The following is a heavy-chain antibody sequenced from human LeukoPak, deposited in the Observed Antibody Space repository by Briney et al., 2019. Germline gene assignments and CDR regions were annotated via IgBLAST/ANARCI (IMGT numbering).Heavy chain of an antibody. D-gene: IGHD2-15*01. V-gene: IGHV4-31*03. CDR1: GGSISGGCYY. Sequence: SQTLSLTCTVSGGSISGGCYYWSWIRQHPGKGLEWIVYLHYSGSTYYIPSLKSRVTISVDTSKNQFSLKLSSVTAADTAVYYCARGVGEYCSGGSCYPFDYWGQGTLVTVSS. CDR3: ARGVGEYCSGGSCYPFDY. CDR2: LHYSGST. J-gene: IGHJ4*02.